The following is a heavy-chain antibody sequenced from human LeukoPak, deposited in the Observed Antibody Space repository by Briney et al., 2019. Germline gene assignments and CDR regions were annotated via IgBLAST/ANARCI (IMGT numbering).Heavy chain of an antibody. J-gene: IGHJ4*02. D-gene: IGHD2-2*02. CDR3: ARGGAATAIPVDY. Sequence: SETLSLTCTVSGGSISSGGYYWSWIRQHPGKGLEWIGYIYYSGSTYYNPSLKSRVTISVDTSKNQFSLKLSSVTAADTAVYYCARGGAATAIPVDYWGQGTLVTVSS. V-gene: IGHV4-31*03. CDR1: GGSISSGGYY. CDR2: IYYSGST.